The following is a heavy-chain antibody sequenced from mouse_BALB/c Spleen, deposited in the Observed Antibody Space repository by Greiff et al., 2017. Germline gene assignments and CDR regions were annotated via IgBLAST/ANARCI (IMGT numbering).Heavy chain of an antibody. J-gene: IGHJ1*01. CDR3: ARRGGSNWYFDV. Sequence: VQLQQSGGGLVQPGGSLRLSCATSGFTFTDYYMSWVRQPPGKALEWLGFIRNKANGYTTEYSASVKGRFTISRDNSQSILYLQMNTLRAEDSATYYCARRGGSNWYFDVWGAGTTVTVSS. CDR2: IRNKANGYTT. V-gene: IGHV7-3*02. CDR1: GFTFTDYY. D-gene: IGHD1-1*02.